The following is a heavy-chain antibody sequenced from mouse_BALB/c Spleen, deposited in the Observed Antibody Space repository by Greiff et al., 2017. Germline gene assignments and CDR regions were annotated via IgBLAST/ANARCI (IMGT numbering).Heavy chain of an antibody. CDR2: ISYDGSN. J-gene: IGHJ3*01. CDR3: ARGPLGRSGFAY. Sequence: EESGPGLVKPSQSLSLTCSVTGYSITSGYYWNWIRQFPGNKLEWMGYISYDGSNNYNPSLKNRISITRDTSKNQFFLKLNSVTTEDTATYYCARGPLGRSGFAYWGQGTLVTVSA. CDR1: GYSITSGYY. V-gene: IGHV3-6*02. D-gene: IGHD4-1*01.